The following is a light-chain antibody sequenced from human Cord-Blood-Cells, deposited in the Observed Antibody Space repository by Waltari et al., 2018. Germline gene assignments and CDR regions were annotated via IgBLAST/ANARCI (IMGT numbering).Light chain of an antibody. V-gene: IGLV3-25*03. Sequence: SYELTQPPSVSVSPGQTARITCSGDALPKQYAYWYQQKPGQAPVLVIYKDSARPSGIPERFSGSSSGTTVTFTISGVQAEDEADYYCQSADSSGTYVFGTGTKVTVL. CDR3: QSADSSGTYV. CDR1: ALPKQY. CDR2: KDS. J-gene: IGLJ1*01.